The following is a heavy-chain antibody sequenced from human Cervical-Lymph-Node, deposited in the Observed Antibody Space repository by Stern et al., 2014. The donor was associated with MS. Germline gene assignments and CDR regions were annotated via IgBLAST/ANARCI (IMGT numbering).Heavy chain of an antibody. D-gene: IGHD6-6*01. CDR3: ARGASATSA. V-gene: IGHV3-7*01. J-gene: IGHJ5*02. CDR1: GFTFSAYW. Sequence: EVQLVQSGGGLVQPGGSLRLSCAASGFTFSAYWMSWVRQAPGKGLEWVANIEQDGSQRYYVDSVKGRFTMSRDNTKNSLYLQMNSLRVEDTAVYYCARGASATSAWGQGTLVTVSS. CDR2: IEQDGSQR.